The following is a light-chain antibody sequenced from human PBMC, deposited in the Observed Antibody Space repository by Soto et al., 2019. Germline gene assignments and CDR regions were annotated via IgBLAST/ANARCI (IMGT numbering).Light chain of an antibody. CDR2: EVS. CDR1: SSDVGANDY. V-gene: IGLV2-8*01. J-gene: IGLJ2*01. Sequence: QSVLTQPPSASGSPGQSVTISCTGTSSDVGANDYVSWYQQHPGKAPKIMIYEVSKRPSGVPDRFSGSKSGNTASLTVSGLQAEDGADYYCSTYVGSKIIFGGGTQLTVL. CDR3: STYVGSKII.